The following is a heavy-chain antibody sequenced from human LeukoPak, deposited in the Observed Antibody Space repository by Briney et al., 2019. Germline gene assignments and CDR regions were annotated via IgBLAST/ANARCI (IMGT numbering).Heavy chain of an antibody. CDR1: GFTFSDYW. CDR3: ARACNKSGCPYCLDS. CDR2: IKQNGIEK. D-gene: IGHD2/OR15-2a*01. V-gene: IGHV3-7*03. J-gene: IGHJ4*02. Sequence: HPGGSLRLSCATSGFTFSDYWMSWVRQPPGKRLDGVANIKQNGIEKYHVDSVKGRFTISRDNAKNSLDLQITSLRVEDTAMYYGARACNKSGCPYCLDSWGQGTLVTVSS.